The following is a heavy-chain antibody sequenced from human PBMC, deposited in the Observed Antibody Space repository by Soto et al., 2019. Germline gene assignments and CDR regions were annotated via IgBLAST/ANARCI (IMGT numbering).Heavy chain of an antibody. J-gene: IGHJ5*02. V-gene: IGHV4-59*08. D-gene: IGHD4-17*01. CDR1: GGSISSYY. Sequence: SETLSLIYSVSGGSISSYYCSWFRQPPGKGLEWIGHMHYGGNSDYNPSLRSRVTISVDTSKNQFSLNMSSVTAANTALYYCAFETYGDYVGPFDPCGQRIQVTGSS. CDR2: MHYGGNS. CDR3: AFETYGDYVGPFDP.